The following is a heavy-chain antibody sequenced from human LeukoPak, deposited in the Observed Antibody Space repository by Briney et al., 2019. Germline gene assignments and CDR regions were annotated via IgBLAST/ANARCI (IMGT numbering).Heavy chain of an antibody. CDR1: GGSFSGYY. CDR2: INHSGST. CDR3: ARPYHDAFDI. V-gene: IGHV4-34*01. D-gene: IGHD2-2*01. Sequence: PSETLSLTCAVYGGSFSGYYWSWIRQPPGKGLEWIGEINHSGSTNYNPSLKSRVTISVDTSKNQFSLKLSSVTAADTAVYYCARPYHDAFDIWGQGTMVTVSS. J-gene: IGHJ3*02.